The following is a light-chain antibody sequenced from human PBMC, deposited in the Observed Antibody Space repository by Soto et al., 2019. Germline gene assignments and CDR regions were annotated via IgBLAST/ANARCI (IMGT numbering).Light chain of an antibody. CDR1: HTISSSY. J-gene: IGKJ2*01. CDR3: QQYVASPYT. CDR2: DAS. V-gene: IGKV3-20*01. Sequence: EIVLTQSPCTMSLSPGERATLSCRASHTISSSYLAWYQQKPGQAPRLLIYDASSRATGIPDRFSASGSGTDFTLTISSLEPEDFAVYYCQQYVASPYTFGQGTKVDIK.